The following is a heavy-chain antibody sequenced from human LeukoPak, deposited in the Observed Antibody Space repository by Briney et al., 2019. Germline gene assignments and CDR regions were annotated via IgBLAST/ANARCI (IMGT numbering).Heavy chain of an antibody. CDR1: GYTFSRYY. CDR2: INPSGGST. D-gene: IGHD2-2*01. CDR3: AWAYCRRTSCYANYFVY. Sequence: EASVKVSCKASGYTFSRYYMHGVRQAPGQGLECMGIINPSGGSTSYAQKFQGRVTMTRHTSTSTVYMELSNLGHEDTAVYYCAWAYCRRTSCYANYFVYWGQGTQVSVCS. J-gene: IGHJ4*02. V-gene: IGHV1-46*01.